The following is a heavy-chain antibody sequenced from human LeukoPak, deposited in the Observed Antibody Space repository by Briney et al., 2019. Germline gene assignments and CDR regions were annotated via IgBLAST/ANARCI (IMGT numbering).Heavy chain of an antibody. CDR3: AMNPSYYDILTGYVYYYYYGMDV. D-gene: IGHD3-9*01. CDR2: IKQDGSEK. J-gene: IGHJ6*02. V-gene: IGHV3-7*02. CDR1: GFTFSSYW. Sequence: GGSLRLSCAASGFTFSSYWMSWVRQAPGKGPEWVANIKQDGSEKYYVDSVKGRFTISRDNAKNSLYLQMNSLRAEDTAVYYCAMNPSYYDILTGYVYYYYYGMDVWGQGTTVTVSS.